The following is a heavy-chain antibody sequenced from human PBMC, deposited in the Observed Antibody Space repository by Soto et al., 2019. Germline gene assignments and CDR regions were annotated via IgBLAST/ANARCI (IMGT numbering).Heavy chain of an antibody. CDR1: GFTFSRFS. CDR3: AKDGPDYYDSSGSV. V-gene: IGHV3-23*01. J-gene: IGHJ4*02. D-gene: IGHD3-22*01. Sequence: GGSLTLSCAASGFTFSRFSMNWVRQAPGKGLEWVSAISGSGVSTYHADSVKGRFTISRDNSKKTLYLQMNSRRAEDTAVYYCAKDGPDYYDSSGSVWGQGTLVTVSS. CDR2: ISGSGVST.